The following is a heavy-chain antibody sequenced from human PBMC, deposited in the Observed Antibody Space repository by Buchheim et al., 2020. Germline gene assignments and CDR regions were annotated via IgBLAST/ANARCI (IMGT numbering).Heavy chain of an antibody. V-gene: IGHV3-48*02. CDR2: ISSSSSTI. J-gene: IGHJ5*02. CDR3: ARGGQLERRFVNWFDP. D-gene: IGHD1-1*01. Sequence: EVQLVESGGGLVQPGGSLRLSCAASGFTFSSYSMNWVRQAPGKGLEWVSYISSSSSTIYYADSVKGRLTISSDNAKNSLYLQMNSLRDEDTAVYYCARGGQLERRFVNWFDPWGQGTL. CDR1: GFTFSSYS.